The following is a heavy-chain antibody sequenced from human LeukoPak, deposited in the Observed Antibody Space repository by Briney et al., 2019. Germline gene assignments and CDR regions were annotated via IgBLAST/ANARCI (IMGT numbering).Heavy chain of an antibody. D-gene: IGHD5-12*01. J-gene: IGHJ4*02. CDR3: EIYTGYDSF. CDR1: RYTFTSYD. V-gene: IGHV1-8*01. CDR2: MSPDSGYT. Sequence: ASVKVSCKASRYTFTSYDINWVRQATGQGLEWMGWMSPDSGYTGYAQTFQGRVTLTRNTSVSTAFMELSGLRSEDTAVYYCEIYTGYDSFWGQGTLVTVSS.